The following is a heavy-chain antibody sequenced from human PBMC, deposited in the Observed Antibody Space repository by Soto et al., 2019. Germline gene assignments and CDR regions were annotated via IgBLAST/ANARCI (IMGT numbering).Heavy chain of an antibody. D-gene: IGHD1-7*01. V-gene: IGHV3-30*18. J-gene: IGHJ3*02. CDR3: AKPDSLYNWNYRLDHAFGI. CDR2: ISYDGSNK. Sequence: GGSLRLSCAASGFTFSSYGMHWVRQAPGKGLEWVAVISYDGSNKYYADSVKGRFTISRDNSKNTLYLQMNSLRAEDTAVYYCAKPDSLYNWNYRLDHAFGIWGQGTMVTVSS. CDR1: GFTFSSYG.